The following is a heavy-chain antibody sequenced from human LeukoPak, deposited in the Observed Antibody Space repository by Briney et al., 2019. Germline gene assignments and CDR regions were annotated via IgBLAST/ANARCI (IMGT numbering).Heavy chain of an antibody. CDR2: INHSGST. Sequence: SETLSLTCAVYGGSFSGYYWSWIRQPPGKGLEWIGEINHSGSTNYNPSLKSRVTISVDTSKNQFSLKLSSVTAADTAVYYCARRRGFSRAWSDPWGQGTLVTVSS. D-gene: IGHD3-10*01. J-gene: IGHJ5*02. V-gene: IGHV4-34*01. CDR3: ARRRGFSRAWSDP. CDR1: GGSFSGYY.